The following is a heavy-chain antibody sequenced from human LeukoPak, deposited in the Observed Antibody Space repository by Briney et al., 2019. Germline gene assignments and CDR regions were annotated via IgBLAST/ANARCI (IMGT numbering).Heavy chain of an antibody. V-gene: IGHV4-59*01. J-gene: IGHJ5*02. CDR3: ARVGSDPYCGGDCYGWFDP. CDR2: IYYSGST. D-gene: IGHD2-21*02. CDR1: RGSISSYY. Sequence: SETLSLTCTVSRGSISSYYWSWIRQPPGKGLEWIGYIYYSGSTNYNPSLKSRVTISVDTSKNQFSLKLSSVTAADTTVYYCARVGSDPYCGGDCYGWFDPWGQGTLVTVSS.